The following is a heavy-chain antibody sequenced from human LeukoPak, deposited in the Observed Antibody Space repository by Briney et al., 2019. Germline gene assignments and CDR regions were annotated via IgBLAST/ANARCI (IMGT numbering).Heavy chain of an antibody. D-gene: IGHD3-22*01. Sequence: PSETLSLTCTVSGGSISSYYWSWIRQPPGKGLEWIGYIYYSGSTNYNPSLKSRVTISVDTSKNQSSLKLSSVTAADTAVYYCARDNGYYYDSSGYAIWGQGTMVTVSS. CDR1: GGSISSYY. V-gene: IGHV4-59*01. CDR2: IYYSGST. CDR3: ARDNGYYYDSSGYAI. J-gene: IGHJ3*02.